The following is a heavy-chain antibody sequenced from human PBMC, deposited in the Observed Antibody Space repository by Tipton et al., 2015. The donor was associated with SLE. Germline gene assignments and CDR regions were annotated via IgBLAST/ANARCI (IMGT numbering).Heavy chain of an antibody. V-gene: IGHV4-4*07. J-gene: IGHJ3*02. D-gene: IGHD1-26*01. Sequence: TLSLTCAVYGGSFSGYHWSWIRQPAGKGLEWIGHIYTSGSTNYNPSLKSRVTISVDTSKNQFSLKLSSVTAADTAVYYCARDFWSQIVGAGGAFHIWGQGTMVTVSS. CDR1: GGSFSGYH. CDR3: ARDFWSQIVGAGGAFHI. CDR2: IYTSGST.